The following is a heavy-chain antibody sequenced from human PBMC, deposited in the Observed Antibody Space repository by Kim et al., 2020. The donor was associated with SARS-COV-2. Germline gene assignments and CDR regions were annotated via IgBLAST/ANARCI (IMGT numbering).Heavy chain of an antibody. CDR1: GFTFSSDT. V-gene: IGHV3-21*01. D-gene: IGHD6-19*01. CDR3: ARVLSSGWSYFDY. Sequence: GGSLRLSCAASGFTFSSDTMNWVRQAPGKGLEWVSSISSSSSYIYYADSVKGRFTISRDNAKNSLYLQMNSLRAEDTAVYYCARVLSSGWSYFDYWGQGTLVTVSS. CDR2: ISSSSSYI. J-gene: IGHJ4*02.